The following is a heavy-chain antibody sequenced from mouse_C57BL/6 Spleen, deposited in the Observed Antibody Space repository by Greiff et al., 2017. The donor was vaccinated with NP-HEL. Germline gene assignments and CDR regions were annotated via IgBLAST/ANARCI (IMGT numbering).Heavy chain of an antibody. CDR2: IDPSDSYT. Sequence: QVQLQQPGAELVMPGASVKLSCKASGYTFTSYWMHWVEQRPGQGLEWIGEIDPSDSYTNYNQKFKGKSTLTVDKSSSTAYMQRSSLTSEDSAVYYCARSGAMDYWGQGTSVTVSS. J-gene: IGHJ4*01. CDR3: ARSGAMDY. D-gene: IGHD3-1*01. CDR1: GYTFTSYW. V-gene: IGHV1-69*01.